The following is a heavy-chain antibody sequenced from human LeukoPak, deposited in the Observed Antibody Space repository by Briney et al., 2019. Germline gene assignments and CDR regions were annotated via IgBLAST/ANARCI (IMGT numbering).Heavy chain of an antibody. CDR3: ASQIYGDCVWFDY. CDR2: IYYSGST. CDR1: GGSISSYY. Sequence: SETLSLTCTVSGGSISSYYWSWIRQPPGKGLEWIGYIYYSGSTNYNPSLKSRVTISVDTSKNQFSLKLSSVTAADTAVYYCASQIYGDCVWFDYWGQGTLVTVSS. D-gene: IGHD4-17*01. J-gene: IGHJ4*02. V-gene: IGHV4-59*01.